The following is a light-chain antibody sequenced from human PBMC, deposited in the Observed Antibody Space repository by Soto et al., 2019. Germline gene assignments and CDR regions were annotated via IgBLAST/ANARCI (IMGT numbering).Light chain of an antibody. CDR2: DVS. CDR3: SSYTSSTS. CDR1: SSDVGGYNY. V-gene: IGLV2-14*01. Sequence: QSALTQPASVSGSPGQSSTISCTGTSSDVGGYNYVSWYQQHPGKAPKLMIYDVSNRPSGVSNRFSGSKSGNTASLTISGLQAEDEADYYCSSYTSSTSFGGGTKVTVL. J-gene: IGLJ3*02.